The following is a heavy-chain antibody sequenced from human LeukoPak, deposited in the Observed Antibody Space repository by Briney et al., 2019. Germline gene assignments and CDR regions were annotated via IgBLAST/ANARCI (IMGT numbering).Heavy chain of an antibody. Sequence: GGSLRLSCAASGFLFSKYWMTWVRQAPGKGLEWVANIKEDDSEIYYVESVKGRFTISRDNAKNSLYLEMSSLRVEDTAVYYCARSRRRELLGTYFDYWGQGTLVTVSS. J-gene: IGHJ4*02. V-gene: IGHV3-7*01. CDR1: GFLFSKYW. CDR2: IKEDDSEI. CDR3: ARSRRRELLGTYFDY. D-gene: IGHD1-26*01.